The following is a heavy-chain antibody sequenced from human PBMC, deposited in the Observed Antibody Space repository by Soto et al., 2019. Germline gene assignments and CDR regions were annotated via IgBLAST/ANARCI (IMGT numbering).Heavy chain of an antibody. V-gene: IGHV1-3*01. CDR3: ARGVDYNFWSGYYNYFDN. CDR1: GYTFTKFA. CDR2: INAGRGNS. J-gene: IGHJ4*02. D-gene: IGHD3-3*01. Sequence: QVQLVQSGAEVKEPGASVKVSCKASGYTFTKFAMHWVRQAPGQSFEWMGWINAGRGNSKYSQKFQGRVSISRDTAASTGYMELSSLTSEDTAVYYCARGVDYNFWSGYYNYFDNWGQGTPVTVSS.